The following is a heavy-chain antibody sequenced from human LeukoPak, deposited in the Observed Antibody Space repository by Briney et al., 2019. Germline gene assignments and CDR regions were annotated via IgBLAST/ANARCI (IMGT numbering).Heavy chain of an antibody. J-gene: IGHJ5*02. Sequence: GGSLRLSCAASGFTFSSYAMHWVRQAPGKGLEWVAVISYDGSNKYYADSVKGRFTISRDNSKNTLYLQMNSLRAEDTALYYCASDYRGYYYDSSGSYSWPPYNWFDPWGQGTLVTVSS. CDR3: ASDYRGYYYDSSGSYSWPPYNWFDP. D-gene: IGHD3-22*01. CDR2: ISYDGSNK. CDR1: GFTFSSYA. V-gene: IGHV3-30*04.